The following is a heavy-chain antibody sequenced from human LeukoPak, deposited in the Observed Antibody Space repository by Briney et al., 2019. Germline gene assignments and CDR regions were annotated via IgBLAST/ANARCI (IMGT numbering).Heavy chain of an antibody. J-gene: IGHJ3*02. CDR1: GFTFSSYG. D-gene: IGHD3-3*01. CDR2: IRYDGSNK. V-gene: IGHV3-30*02. Sequence: GGSLRLSCAASGFTFSSYGMHWVRQAPGKGLEWVAFIRYDGSNKYYADSVKGRFTISRDNSKNTLYLQMNSLRAEDTAVYYCAKTIFGVVGPPTDAFDIWGQGTMVTVSS. CDR3: AKTIFGVVGPPTDAFDI.